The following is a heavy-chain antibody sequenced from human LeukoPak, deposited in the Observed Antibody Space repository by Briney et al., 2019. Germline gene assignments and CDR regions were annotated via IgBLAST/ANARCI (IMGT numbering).Heavy chain of an antibody. CDR1: GFTFWSYN. V-gene: IGHV3-21*01. CDR3: ARGASRADY. CDR2: ISSSSSYI. J-gene: IGHJ4*02. Sequence: GGSLRLSCAASGFTFWSYNMNWVRQAPGKRPEWVSSISSSSSYIYSADSVKGRFTISRDNAKNSLYLQMNSLRAEDTALYYCARGASRADYWGQGTLVTVSS.